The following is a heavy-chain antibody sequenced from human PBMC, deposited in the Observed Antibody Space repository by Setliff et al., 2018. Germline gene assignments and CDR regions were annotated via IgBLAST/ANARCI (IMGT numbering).Heavy chain of an antibody. CDR2: IKQDGSEK. CDR1: GFTFSSYW. Sequence: LSLTCAASGFTFSSYWMSWVRQAPGKGLEWVANIKQDGSEKYYVDSVKGRFTISRDNAKNSLYLQMNSLRAEDTAVYYCARVMQRPWIGYYGMDVWGQGTTVTVSS. D-gene: IGHD6-25*01. CDR3: ARVMQRPWIGYYGMDV. V-gene: IGHV3-7*01. J-gene: IGHJ6*02.